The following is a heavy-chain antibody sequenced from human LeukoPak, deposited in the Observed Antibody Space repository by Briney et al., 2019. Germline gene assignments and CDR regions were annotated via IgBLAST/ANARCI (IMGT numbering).Heavy chain of an antibody. CDR3: AREQADGMDV. Sequence: SETLSLTCTVSGGSISSYYWSWIRQPPGKGLEWIGYIYYSGSTNYNPSLKSRVTISVDTSKNQFSLKLSSVTAADTAVYYCAREQADGMDVWGQGTTVTVSS. CDR1: GGSISSYY. J-gene: IGHJ6*02. CDR2: IYYSGST. V-gene: IGHV4-59*01.